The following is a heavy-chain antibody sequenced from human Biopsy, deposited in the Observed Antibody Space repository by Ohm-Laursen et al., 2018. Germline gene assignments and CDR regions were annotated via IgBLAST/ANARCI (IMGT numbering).Heavy chain of an antibody. CDR1: GGSLSSYY. CDR2: IYSSGST. D-gene: IGHD3-22*01. Sequence: SDTLSLTCTVSGGSLSSYYWSWIRQPAGKGLEWIGRIYSSGSTNYNPSLKNRVTLSMDMSKRQFSLKLSFVTAADTAVYYCARWTTEYDSSRYYLDAFDIWGQGTKVTVSS. J-gene: IGHJ3*02. CDR3: ARWTTEYDSSRYYLDAFDI. V-gene: IGHV4-4*07.